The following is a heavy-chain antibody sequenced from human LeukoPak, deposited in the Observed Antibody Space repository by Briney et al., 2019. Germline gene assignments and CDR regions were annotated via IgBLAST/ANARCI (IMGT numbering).Heavy chain of an antibody. CDR3: AKEPRVATIEIFDY. V-gene: IGHV3-23*01. J-gene: IGHJ4*02. D-gene: IGHD5-12*01. CDR2: ISGGGAVT. CDR1: GFTFSSLA. Sequence: GGSLRLSCAASGFTFSSLAMSWVRQAPGKGLEWVSSISGGGAVTYSADSVKGRFTISRDNSKNTVYLQMNSLRAEDTAVYYCAKEPRVATIEIFDYWGQGTLVTVSS.